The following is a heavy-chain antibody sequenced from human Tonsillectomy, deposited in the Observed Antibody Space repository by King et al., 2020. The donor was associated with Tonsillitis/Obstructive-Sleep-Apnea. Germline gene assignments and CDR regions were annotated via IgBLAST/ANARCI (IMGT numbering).Heavy chain of an antibody. D-gene: IGHD3-3*01. CDR2: IYYSGST. V-gene: IGHV4-39*01. CDR1: GGSISSSSYY. CDR3: ATVLRFLEWLGWFDY. Sequence: LQLQESGPGLVKPSETLSLTCTVSGGSISSSSYYWGWIRQPPGKGLDWIGSIYYSGSTYYNPSLKSRVTISVDTSKNQFSLKLSSVTAADTAVYYCATVLRFLEWLGWFDYWGQGTLVTVSS. J-gene: IGHJ4*02.